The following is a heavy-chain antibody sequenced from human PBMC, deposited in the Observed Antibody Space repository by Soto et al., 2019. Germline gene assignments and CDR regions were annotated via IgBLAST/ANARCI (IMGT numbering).Heavy chain of an antibody. Sequence: GGSLRLSCAASGFTFSSYSMNWVRQAPGKGLEWVSSISSSSSYIYYADSVKGRFTISRDNAKNSLYLQMNSLRAEDTAVYYCARDSGVGATSGMDVWGQGTTVTVYS. CDR2: ISSSSSYI. CDR3: ARDSGVGATSGMDV. J-gene: IGHJ6*02. D-gene: IGHD1-26*01. CDR1: GFTFSSYS. V-gene: IGHV3-21*01.